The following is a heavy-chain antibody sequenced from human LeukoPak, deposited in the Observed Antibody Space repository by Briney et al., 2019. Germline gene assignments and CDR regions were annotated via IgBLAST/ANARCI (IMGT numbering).Heavy chain of an antibody. D-gene: IGHD1-26*01. V-gene: IGHV1-18*01. CDR3: ARNPGYSGSYNRVDY. CDR2: ISGYNGNT. CDR1: GYTFTSFG. Sequence: ASVKVSCKASGYTFTSFGVSWVRQAPGQGLEWMGWISGYNGNTNYAQKLQGRVTMTTDISTSTAYMELRSLRSDDTAVYYCARNPGYSGSYNRVDYWGQGTLVTVSS. J-gene: IGHJ4*02.